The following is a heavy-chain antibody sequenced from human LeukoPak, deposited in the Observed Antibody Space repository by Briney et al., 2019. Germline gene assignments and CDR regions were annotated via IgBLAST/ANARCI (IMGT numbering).Heavy chain of an antibody. CDR3: ARVRDMRANYYYGMDV. V-gene: IGHV3-21*01. D-gene: IGHD2-21*02. CDR2: ISSSSSYI. Sequence: GGSLRLSCAASGFTFSSYSMNWVRQAPGKGLEWVSSISSSSSYIYYADSVKGRFTISRDNSKNTLYLQMNSLRAEDTAVYYCARVRDMRANYYYGMDVWGQGTTVTVSS. J-gene: IGHJ6*02. CDR1: GFTFSSYS.